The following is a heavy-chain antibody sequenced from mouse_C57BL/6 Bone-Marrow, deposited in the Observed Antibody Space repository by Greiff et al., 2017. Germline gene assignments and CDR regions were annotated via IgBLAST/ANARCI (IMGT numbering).Heavy chain of an antibody. V-gene: IGHV1-55*01. CDR1: GYTFTSYW. D-gene: IGHD2-5*01. CDR3: ARPYYSNYWYFDV. Sequence: QVQLQQPGAELVKPGASVKMSCKASGYTFTSYWITWVKQRPGQGLEWIGDIYPGSGSTNYNEKFKSKATLTVDTSSSTAYMQLRSLTSEYSAVYYCARPYYSNYWYFDVWGTGTTVTVSS. J-gene: IGHJ1*03. CDR2: IYPGSGST.